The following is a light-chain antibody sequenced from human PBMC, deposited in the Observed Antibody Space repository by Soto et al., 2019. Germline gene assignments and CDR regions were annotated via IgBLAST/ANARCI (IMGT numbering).Light chain of an antibody. J-gene: IGKJ1*01. CDR3: QQYGSSYPWT. V-gene: IGKV3-20*01. CDR2: GAS. Sequence: EIVLSQSPGTLCLSPGEKATLSCRASQSVSSNYLAWYQQKPGQAPRLLIYGASSRATGIPDRFSGSGSGTDFTLTIRRLEPEDFAVYYCQQYGSSYPWTFGQGTNVDVK. CDR1: QSVSSNY.